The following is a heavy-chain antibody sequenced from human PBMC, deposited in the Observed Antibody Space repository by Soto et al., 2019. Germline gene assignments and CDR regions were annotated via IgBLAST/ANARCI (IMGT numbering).Heavy chain of an antibody. CDR1: GGSVSSGSYH. CDR3: ARLSAAWFDP. V-gene: IGHV4-61*01. J-gene: IGHJ5*02. CDR2: IYPSGST. Sequence: QVQLQESGPGLVKPSETLSLTCTVSGGSVSSGSYHWGWIRQPPGEGLEWIGYIYPSGSTNYNPSLKRRVTRSVDTSKNQVSLSLTSVTAADTAVYYCARLSAAWFDPWGQGTLVTVAS. D-gene: IGHD6-19*01.